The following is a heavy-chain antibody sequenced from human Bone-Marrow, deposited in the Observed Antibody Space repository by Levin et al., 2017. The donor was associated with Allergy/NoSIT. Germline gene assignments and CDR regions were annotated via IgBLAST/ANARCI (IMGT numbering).Heavy chain of an antibody. CDR1: GYTFSSYR. CDR3: ARVISSRIYPLQVDY. D-gene: IGHD6-13*01. CDR2: ISAYSGKR. V-gene: IGHV1-18*01. Sequence: ASVKVSCKASGYTFSSYRIAWVRQAPGQGLEWMGWISAYSGKRHSAQKFQGRVTMTSERSTMTAYMELRSLQSDDTAVYYFARVISSRIYPLQVDYCGQGTLVTVTA. J-gene: IGHJ4*02.